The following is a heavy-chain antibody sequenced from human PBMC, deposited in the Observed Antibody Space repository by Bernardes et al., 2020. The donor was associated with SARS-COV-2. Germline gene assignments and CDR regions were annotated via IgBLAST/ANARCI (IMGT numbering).Heavy chain of an antibody. V-gene: IGHV3-74*01. D-gene: IGHD5-12*01. CDR1: GFTFSTYW. CDR3: AGGDSGYVAY. J-gene: IGHJ4*02. CDR2: IKSDGSFT. Sequence: GGSLRLSCADSGFTFSTYWIHWVRQAPGKGLVWVSRIKSDGSFTNYADSVKGRFTISRDNAKNTMYLQMTSLRAEDTAVYYCAGGDSGYVAYWGQGTLVTVSS.